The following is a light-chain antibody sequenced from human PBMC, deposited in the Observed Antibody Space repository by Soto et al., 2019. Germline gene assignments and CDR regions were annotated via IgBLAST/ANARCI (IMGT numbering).Light chain of an antibody. CDR2: DVS. CDR3: CSYAGGYTHAV. J-gene: IGLJ2*01. Sequence: ALTQPRSVSGPPGQSVSISCSGTSSDVGTYNYVSWYQQHPGKAPKLMIYDVSKRPSGVPDRFSGSKSGNTASLTISGLQAEDEADYYCCSYAGGYTHAVFGGGTK. CDR1: SSDVGTYNY. V-gene: IGLV2-11*01.